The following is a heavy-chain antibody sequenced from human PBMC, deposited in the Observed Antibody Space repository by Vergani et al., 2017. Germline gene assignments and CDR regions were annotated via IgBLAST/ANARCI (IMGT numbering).Heavy chain of an antibody. V-gene: IGHV4-31*03. CDR1: GGSISSGGYY. J-gene: IGHJ6*03. D-gene: IGHD2-2*01. CDR2: IYYSGST. CDR3: ARDRRYCSSTSCYSATAYYYMDV. Sequence: QVQLPESGPGLVKPSQTLSLTCTVSGGSISSGGYYWSWIRQHPGKGLEWIGYIYYSGSTYYNPSLKSRVTISVDTSKNQFSLKLSSVTAADTAVYYCARDRRYCSSTSCYSATAYYYMDVWGKGTTVTVSS.